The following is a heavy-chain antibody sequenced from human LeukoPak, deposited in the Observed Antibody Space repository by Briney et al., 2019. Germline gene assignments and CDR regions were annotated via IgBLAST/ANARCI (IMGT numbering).Heavy chain of an antibody. J-gene: IGHJ4*02. CDR2: ITSSSSTI. CDR1: GFTFSSYW. CDR3: ARSIAVSGYRYFDY. V-gene: IGHV3-48*01. D-gene: IGHD6-19*01. Sequence: GGSLRLSCEASGFTFSSYWMSWVRQAPGKGLEWISYITSSSSTIYYADSVKGRFTISRDNAQNSLYLQVNSLRADDTAVYYCARSIAVSGYRYFDYWGQGTLVTVSS.